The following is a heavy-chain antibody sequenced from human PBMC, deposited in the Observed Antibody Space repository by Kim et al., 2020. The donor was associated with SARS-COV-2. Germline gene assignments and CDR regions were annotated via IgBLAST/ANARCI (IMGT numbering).Heavy chain of an antibody. CDR2: INTDTGNP. CDR1: GYTFTKYT. CDR3: ASAIWGSYRYTDY. J-gene: IGHJ4*02. Sequence: ASVKFSCKPSGYTFTKYTINWVRQAPGQGLEWMGWINTDTGNPTYAQGFTGRFAFSLDTSVSTAYLQINSLKAEDTALYYCASAIWGSYRYTDYWGQDTL. V-gene: IGHV7-4-1*02. D-gene: IGHD3-16*02.